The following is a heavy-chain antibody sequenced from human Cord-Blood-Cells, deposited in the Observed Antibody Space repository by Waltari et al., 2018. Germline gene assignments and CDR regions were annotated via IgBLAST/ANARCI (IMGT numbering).Heavy chain of an antibody. Sequence: QVQLQESGPGLVKPSETLSLTCTVSGGSISSYYWSWIRQPPGKGPEWIGYIYYSGSTTHSPSLKCRVTISVDTSKNLFSLQLGSVTAADPPVYYCAGQAYRVAVVGTKYWFDPWGQGTLVTVSS. CDR1: GGSISSYY. D-gene: IGHD6-19*01. CDR3: AGQAYRVAVVGTKYWFDP. V-gene: IGHV4-59*08. J-gene: IGHJ5*02. CDR2: IYYSGST.